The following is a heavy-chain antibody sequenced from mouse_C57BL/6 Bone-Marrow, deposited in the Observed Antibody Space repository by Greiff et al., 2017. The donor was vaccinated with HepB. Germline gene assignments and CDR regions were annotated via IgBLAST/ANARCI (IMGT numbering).Heavy chain of an antibody. Sequence: QVQLQQSGAELVRPGTSVKLSCKASGYTFTSYWMHWVKQRPGQGLEWIGVIDPSDSYTNYNQKFKGKATLTVDTSSSTAYMQLSSLTSEDSAVYYCARFGGATVVATDAYWGQGTLVTVSA. CDR3: ARFGGATVVATDAY. CDR1: GYTFTSYW. CDR2: IDPSDSYT. J-gene: IGHJ3*01. V-gene: IGHV1-59*01. D-gene: IGHD1-1*01.